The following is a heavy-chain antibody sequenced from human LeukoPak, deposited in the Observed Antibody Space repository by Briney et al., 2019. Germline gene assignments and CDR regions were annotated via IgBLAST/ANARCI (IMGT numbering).Heavy chain of an antibody. CDR3: AKGAGPPWFDP. CDR1: GVSIGNYY. D-gene: IGHD6-19*01. V-gene: IGHV4-4*07. CDR2: ISSTGRT. J-gene: IGHJ5*02. Sequence: SETLSLTCTVSGVSIGNYYWSWIRQPAGKGLEWIGRISSTGRTDYNPSLTSRVTISVDTSKNQISMKLSSVTAADTAVYYCAKGAGPPWFDPWGQGTLVTVSS.